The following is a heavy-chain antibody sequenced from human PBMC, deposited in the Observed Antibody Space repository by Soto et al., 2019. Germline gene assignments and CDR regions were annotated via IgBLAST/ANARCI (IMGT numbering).Heavy chain of an antibody. CDR3: ARVFGSAAGTLDY. J-gene: IGHJ4*02. Sequence: GGSLRLSCAASGFTFSSYGMHWVRQAPGKGLEWVAVIWYDGSNKYYADSVKGRFTISRDNSKNTLYLQMSSLRAEDTAVYYCARVFGSAAGTLDYWGQGTLVTVSS. CDR1: GFTFSSYG. CDR2: IWYDGSNK. V-gene: IGHV3-33*01. D-gene: IGHD6-13*01.